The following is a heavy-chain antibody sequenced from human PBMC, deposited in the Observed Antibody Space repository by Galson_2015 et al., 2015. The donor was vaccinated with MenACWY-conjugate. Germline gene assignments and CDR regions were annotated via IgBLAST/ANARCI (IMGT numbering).Heavy chain of an antibody. CDR2: INHSGST. CDR3: ARGGITMPIPV. Sequence: ETLSLTCAVYGGSFSGYYWSWIRQPPGKGLEWIGEINHSGSTNYNPSLKSRVTISVDTSKNQFSLKLSSVTAADTAVYYCARGGITMPIPVWGQGTTVTVSS. J-gene: IGHJ6*02. V-gene: IGHV4-34*01. D-gene: IGHD3-10*01. CDR1: GGSFSGYY.